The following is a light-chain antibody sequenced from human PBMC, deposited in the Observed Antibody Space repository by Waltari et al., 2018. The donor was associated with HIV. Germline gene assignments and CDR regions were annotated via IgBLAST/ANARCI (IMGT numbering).Light chain of an antibody. V-gene: IGKV3-20*01. CDR3: LQYGSLPYS. J-gene: IGKJ2*03. Sequence: EIVLTQSPGTLSLSPGDRATLSCRAGQSVPRTFLAWYQQKRGQAPRLLIYGAFSRASGIPDRFRGGGSGADFTLTISRLEPEDFAVYYCLQYGSLPYSFGQGTKLEIK. CDR1: QSVPRTF. CDR2: GAF.